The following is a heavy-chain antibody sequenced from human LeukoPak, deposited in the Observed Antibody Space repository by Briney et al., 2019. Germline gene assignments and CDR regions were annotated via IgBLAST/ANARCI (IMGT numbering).Heavy chain of an antibody. D-gene: IGHD6-19*01. CDR3: AKERPGIAVAATV. Sequence: GGSLRLSCTASGFTFSSYAMSWVRQAPGKGLEWVASITGSGGSTYYADSVKGRFTISRDNSKNTLYLQMSSLRVEDTAVYYCAKERPGIAVAATVWGQGTLVTVSS. CDR1: GFTFSSYA. J-gene: IGHJ4*02. V-gene: IGHV3-23*01. CDR2: ITGSGGST.